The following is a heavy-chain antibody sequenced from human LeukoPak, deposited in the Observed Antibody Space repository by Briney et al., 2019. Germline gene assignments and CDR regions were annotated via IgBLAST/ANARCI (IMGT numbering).Heavy chain of an antibody. CDR2: ISYDGSNK. Sequence: GGSLRLSCAASGFTFSSYAMHWVRQAPGKGLEWVAVISYDGSNKYCADSVKGRFTISRDNSKNTLYLQMNSLRAEDTAVYYCARSKQYYFDYWGQGTLVTVSS. CDR1: GFTFSSYA. J-gene: IGHJ4*02. D-gene: IGHD4-11*01. CDR3: ARSKQYYFDY. V-gene: IGHV3-30-3*01.